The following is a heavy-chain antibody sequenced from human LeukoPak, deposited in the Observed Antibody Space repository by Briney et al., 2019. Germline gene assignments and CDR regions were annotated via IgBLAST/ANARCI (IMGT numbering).Heavy chain of an antibody. J-gene: IGHJ4*02. V-gene: IGHV1-46*01. CDR3: ARDAGYYDILTGYPSDY. D-gene: IGHD3-9*01. CDR1: GYTFTSYY. Sequence: GASVKVSCKASGYTFTSYYMHWVRQAPGQGLEWMGIINPSGGSTSYAQKFQGRVTMTRDTSTSTVYMELSSLRSEDTAVYYCARDAGYYDILTGYPSDYWGQGTLVTVSS. CDR2: INPSGGST.